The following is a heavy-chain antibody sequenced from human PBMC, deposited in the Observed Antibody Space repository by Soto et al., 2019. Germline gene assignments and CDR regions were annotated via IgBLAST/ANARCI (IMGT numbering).Heavy chain of an antibody. CDR1: GGSFSGYY. Sequence: SETLSLTCAVYGGSFSGYYWSWIRQPPGKGLEWIGEINHSGSTNYNPSLKSRVTISVDTSKNQFSLKLSSVTAADTAVYYCARVYTNFYYMDVWGKGTTVTVSS. V-gene: IGHV4-34*01. J-gene: IGHJ6*03. CDR3: ARVYTNFYYMDV. CDR2: INHSGST. D-gene: IGHD2-2*02.